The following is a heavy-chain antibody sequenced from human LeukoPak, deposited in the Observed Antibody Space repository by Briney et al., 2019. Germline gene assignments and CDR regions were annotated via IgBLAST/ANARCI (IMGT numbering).Heavy chain of an antibody. CDR2: MNPNSGNT. CDR1: GYTFTSYD. Sequence: ASVKVSCKASGYTFTSYDINWVRQATGQGLEWMGWMNPNSGNTGYAQKFQGRVTMTRNTSISTAYMELSSLRSEDTAVYYCAREGWLRSSDYYYGMDAWGQGTTVTVSS. V-gene: IGHV1-8*01. CDR3: AREGWLRSSDYYYGMDA. J-gene: IGHJ6*02. D-gene: IGHD5-24*01.